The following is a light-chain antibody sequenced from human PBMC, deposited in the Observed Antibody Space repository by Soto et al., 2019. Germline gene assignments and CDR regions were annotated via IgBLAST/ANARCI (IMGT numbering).Light chain of an antibody. V-gene: IGKV1-5*03. J-gene: IGKJ2*01. Sequence: DIQMTQSPSTLSASVGDRVTITCRASQSISSWLAWYQQKPGKAPKLLIYKASSLESGVPSRFSGSGSGTEFTLTNSSLQPDDSATYYCQQYNSVYTFGQGTKLEIK. CDR2: KAS. CDR3: QQYNSVYT. CDR1: QSISSW.